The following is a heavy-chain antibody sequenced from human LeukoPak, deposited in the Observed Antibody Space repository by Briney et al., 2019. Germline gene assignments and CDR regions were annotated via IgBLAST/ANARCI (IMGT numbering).Heavy chain of an antibody. CDR1: GGSISSSSYY. J-gene: IGHJ4*02. CDR3: AREDSSGYYYYFDY. V-gene: IGHV4-39*07. CDR2: IYYSGST. D-gene: IGHD3-22*01. Sequence: TSETLSLTCTVSGGSISSSSYYWGWIRQPPGKGLEWIGSIYYSGSTYYNPSLKSRVTISVDTSKNQFSLKLSSVTAADTAVYYCAREDSSGYYYYFDYWGQGTLVTVSS.